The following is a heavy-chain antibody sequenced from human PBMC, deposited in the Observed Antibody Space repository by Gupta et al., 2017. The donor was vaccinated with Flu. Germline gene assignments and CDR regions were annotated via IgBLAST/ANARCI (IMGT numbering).Heavy chain of an antibody. V-gene: IGHV4-31*02. CDR2: IYYSGST. J-gene: IGHJ5*02. Sequence: KGLEWIGHIYYSGSTYYSPSLKSRVTMSVDTSKNQFSLKLSSVTAADTAVYHCARGYCSGGSCYSGGHNWFDPWGQGTLITVSS. D-gene: IGHD2-15*01. CDR3: ARGYCSGGSCYSGGHNWFDP.